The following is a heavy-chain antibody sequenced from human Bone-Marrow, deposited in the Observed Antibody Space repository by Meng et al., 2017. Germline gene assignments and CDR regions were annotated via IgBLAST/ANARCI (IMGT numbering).Heavy chain of an antibody. D-gene: IGHD6-6*01. V-gene: IGHV4-34*01. CDR2: INHSGST. J-gene: IGHJ6*02. CDR1: GGSFSGYY. Sequence: SETLSLTCAVYGGSFSGYYWSWIRQPPGKGLEWIGEINHSGSTNYNPSLKSRVTISVDTSKNQFSLKLSSVTAADTAVYYCARDSSSLYYYYYGMDVWGQGTTVTVSS. CDR3: ARDSSSLYYYYYGMDV.